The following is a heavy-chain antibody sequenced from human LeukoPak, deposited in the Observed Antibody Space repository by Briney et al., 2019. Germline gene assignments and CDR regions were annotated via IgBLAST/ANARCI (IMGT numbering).Heavy chain of an antibody. D-gene: IGHD3-22*01. V-gene: IGHV3-23*01. CDR2: ISGSGAST. J-gene: IGHJ4*02. CDR3: AKGNAYYYDSSGYSAYYFDY. Sequence: GGSLRLSCAASGFTFSSYAMSWVRQAPGKGLEWDSAISGSGASTYYADSVKGRFTISRDNSKNTLYLQMNSLRAEDTAVYYCAKGNAYYYDSSGYSAYYFDYWGQGTLVTVSS. CDR1: GFTFSSYA.